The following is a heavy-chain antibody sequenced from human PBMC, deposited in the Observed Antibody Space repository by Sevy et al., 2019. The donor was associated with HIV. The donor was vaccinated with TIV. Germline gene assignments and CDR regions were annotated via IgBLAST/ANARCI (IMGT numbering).Heavy chain of an antibody. CDR3: ATTSTPLYYYALDV. D-gene: IGHD1-26*01. CDR2: ISSNGGST. CDR1: GFTFSSYA. V-gene: IGHV3-64*04. J-gene: IGHJ6*02. Sequence: GGSLRLSCSASGFTFSSYAMHWVRQAPGKGLEYVSAISSNGGSTYYADSVKGRFTISRDISKNTLNLQMNSLRAEDTAIYYCATTSTPLYYYALDVWGQGTTVTVSS.